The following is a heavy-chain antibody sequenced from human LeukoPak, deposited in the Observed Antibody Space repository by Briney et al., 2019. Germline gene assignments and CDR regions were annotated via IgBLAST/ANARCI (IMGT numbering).Heavy chain of an antibody. Sequence: SETLSLTCTVSGGSMNIYHWSWIGHPPGKGLEWIGYMFYSGSSFYNPSLKTRVTISLDTSKNQFSLKLGSVSAADTAVYYCARAGGGGSYYFDYWGQGTLVTVSS. CDR3: ARAGGGGSYYFDY. J-gene: IGHJ4*02. V-gene: IGHV4-59*01. CDR1: GGSMNIYH. CDR2: MFYSGSS. D-gene: IGHD1-26*01.